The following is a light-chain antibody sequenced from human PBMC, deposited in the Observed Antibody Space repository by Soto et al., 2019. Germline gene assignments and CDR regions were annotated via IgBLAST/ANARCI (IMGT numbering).Light chain of an antibody. CDR2: EVF. CDR1: NTDVGGYDR. CDR3: ISYIPSTTTHWV. Sequence: QSALTQPASVSVSPGQSITMSCSGTNTDVGGYDRVSLYQHHPGKAPKMLIFEVFNRPSGISDRFSGSKSGDTASLTISGLQAEDEADYYCISYIPSTTTHWVFGGGTQLTVL. V-gene: IGLV2-14*01. J-gene: IGLJ3*02.